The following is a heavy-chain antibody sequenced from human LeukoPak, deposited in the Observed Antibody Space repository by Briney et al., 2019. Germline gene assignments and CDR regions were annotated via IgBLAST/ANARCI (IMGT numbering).Heavy chain of an antibody. CDR1: GYTFTGYY. J-gene: IGHJ4*02. D-gene: IGHD5-18*01. Sequence: ASVKVSCKASGYTFTGYYMHWVRQAPGQGLEWMGWINPNSGGTNYAQKFQGRVTMTRDTSISTAYMELSRLRSDDTAVYYCARASRGDSCGYLSYFDYWGQGTLVTVSS. V-gene: IGHV1-2*02. CDR3: ARASRGDSCGYLSYFDY. CDR2: INPNSGGT.